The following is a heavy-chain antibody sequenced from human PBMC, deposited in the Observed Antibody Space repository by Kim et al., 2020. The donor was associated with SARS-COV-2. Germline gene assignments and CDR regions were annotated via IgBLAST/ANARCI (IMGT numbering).Heavy chain of an antibody. CDR3: ARRDTGRGIDY. J-gene: IGHJ4*02. CDR1: GESFSGFN. V-gene: IGHV4-34*01. D-gene: IGHD3-10*01. CDR2: VTHGGGT. Sequence: SETLSLTCAVYGESFSGFNWTWIRQPPEKGLEWLGEVTHGGGTNYNPSLKSRVTISADTSKNQFSLKLSSMTAADAAMYFCARRDTGRGIDYWGRGPLVTVSP.